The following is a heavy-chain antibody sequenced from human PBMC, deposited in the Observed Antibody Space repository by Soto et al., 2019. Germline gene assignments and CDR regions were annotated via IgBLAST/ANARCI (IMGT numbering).Heavy chain of an antibody. CDR2: ISGSGGST. CDR1: GFTFSSYA. D-gene: IGHD3-10*01. V-gene: IGHV3-23*01. J-gene: IGHJ4*02. CDR3: LGVRRATNSCEVFDY. Sequence: EVQLLESGGGLVQPGGSLRLSCAASGFTFSSYAMSWVRQAPGKGLEWVSAISGSGGSTYYADSVKGRFTISRDNSKNTLYLQMNSLRAEDTAVYYCLGVRRATNSCEVFDYWGQGTLVTVSS.